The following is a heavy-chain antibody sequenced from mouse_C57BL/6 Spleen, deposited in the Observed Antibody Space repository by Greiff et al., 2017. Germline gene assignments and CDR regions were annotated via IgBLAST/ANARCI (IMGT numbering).Heavy chain of an antibody. CDR3: ARPLYYGNYGGYFDV. V-gene: IGHV5-6*01. CDR1: GFTFSSYG. CDR2: ISSGGSYT. J-gene: IGHJ1*03. D-gene: IGHD2-1*01. Sequence: EVQRVESGGDLVKPGGSLKLSCAASGFTFSSYGMSWVRQTPDKRLEWVATISSGGSYTYYPDSVKGRITISRDNAKNTLYLQMSSLKSEDTAMYYCARPLYYGNYGGYFDVWGTGTTVTVSS.